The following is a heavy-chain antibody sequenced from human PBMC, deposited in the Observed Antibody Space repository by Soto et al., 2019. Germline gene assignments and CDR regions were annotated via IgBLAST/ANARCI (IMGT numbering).Heavy chain of an antibody. J-gene: IGHJ3*02. CDR1: GYTFISYG. V-gene: IGHV1-18*01. D-gene: IGHD6-19*01. CDR2: ISAYNGNT. Sequence: VKVSCKASGYTFISYGISWVRQAPGQGLEWMGWISAYNGNTNYAQKLQGRVTMTTDTSTNTAYMELRSLRSDDTAVYYCARGQSSGWNDAFDIWGQGTMVTVSS. CDR3: ARGQSSGWNDAFDI.